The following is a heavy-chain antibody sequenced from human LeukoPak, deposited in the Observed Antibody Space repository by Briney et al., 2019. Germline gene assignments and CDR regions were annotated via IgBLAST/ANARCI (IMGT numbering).Heavy chain of an antibody. CDR3: ARGAPTLARALDH. D-gene: IGHD4-17*01. CDR2: IYHSGST. V-gene: IGHV4-4*02. CDR1: GGSINSSNW. J-gene: IGHJ4*02. Sequence: SGTLSLTCAVSGGSINSSNWWSWARQPPGKGLEWIGEIYHSGSTNYNSSFKSRVTISVDKSKNQFSLKLSSVTAADTAMYYCARGAPTLARALDHWGQGTLATVSS.